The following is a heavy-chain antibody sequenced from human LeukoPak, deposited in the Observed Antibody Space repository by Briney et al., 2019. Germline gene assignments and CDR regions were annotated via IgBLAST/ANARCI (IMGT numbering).Heavy chain of an antibody. V-gene: IGHV3-7*01. CDR1: GVTFSSYW. CDR2: INQDGSEK. CDR3: ARPYYDSSGSHFDY. Sequence: GGSLRLSCAASGVTFSSYWMSWVRQAPGKGLEWVANINQDGSEKYYVDSVKARFTISRDNAKNSLYLQMNSLRAEDTAVYSCARPYYDSSGSHFDYWGQGTLVTVSS. J-gene: IGHJ4*02. D-gene: IGHD3-22*01.